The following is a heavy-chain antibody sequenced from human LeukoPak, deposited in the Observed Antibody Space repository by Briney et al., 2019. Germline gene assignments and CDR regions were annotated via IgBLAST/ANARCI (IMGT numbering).Heavy chain of an antibody. CDR3: ARDRRYYDSSGLHYFDY. D-gene: IGHD3-22*01. V-gene: IGHV3-23*01. CDR2: ISGSGGST. J-gene: IGHJ4*02. CDR1: GFTFSSYA. Sequence: GGSLRLSCAASGFTFSSYAMSWVRQAPGKGLEWVSAISGSGGSTYYADSVKGRFTISRDNSKNTLYLQMNSLRAEDTAVYYCARDRRYYDSSGLHYFDYWGQGTLVTVSS.